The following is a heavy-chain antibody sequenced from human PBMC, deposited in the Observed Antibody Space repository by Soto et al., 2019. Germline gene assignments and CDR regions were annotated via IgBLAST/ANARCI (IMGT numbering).Heavy chain of an antibody. D-gene: IGHD3-22*01. CDR2: ISPKSGGT. J-gene: IGHJ3*02. CDR1: GYTFSDYY. Sequence: QVQLVQSGAEVQKPGASVKVSCKASGYTFSDYYVHWVRQAPGQGLEWMGWISPKSGGTNYAQKFQGRVTMTRDTSIFTAYMELRRRRSDDTAVYYCTRHAFYYNSSGYHDGFDIWGQGTLVTVSS. CDR3: TRHAFYYNSSGYHDGFDI. V-gene: IGHV1-2*02.